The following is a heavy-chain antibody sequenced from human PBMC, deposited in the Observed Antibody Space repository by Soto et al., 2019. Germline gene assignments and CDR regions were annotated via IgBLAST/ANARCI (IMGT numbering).Heavy chain of an antibody. CDR2: IYYSGST. CDR3: ARERPDGSRLDP. J-gene: IGHJ5*02. D-gene: IGHD6-13*01. V-gene: IGHV4-30-4*01. Sequence: QVQLQESGPGLVKPSQTLSLTCTVSGGSISSGDYYWSWIRQPPGKGLEWIGCIYYSGSTYYNPSFKSRVTISVDTSKNHFSLKPSSVTAADTAVYYCARERPDGSRLDPWGQGTLVTVSS. CDR1: GGSISSGDYY.